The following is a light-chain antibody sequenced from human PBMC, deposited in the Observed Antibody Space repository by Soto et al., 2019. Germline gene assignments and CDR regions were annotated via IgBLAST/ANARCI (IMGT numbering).Light chain of an antibody. J-gene: IGLJ1*01. CDR2: DVS. Sequence: QSVLTQPASVSGSPGQSITISCTGTSSDVGGYNYVSWYQQHPGKAPKLMIYDVSNRPSGVSSRFSGSKSGNTASLTISGLQAEDEADYYCSSYTSSSTLVFGTGTKATVL. V-gene: IGLV2-14*01. CDR3: SSYTSSSTLV. CDR1: SSDVGGYNY.